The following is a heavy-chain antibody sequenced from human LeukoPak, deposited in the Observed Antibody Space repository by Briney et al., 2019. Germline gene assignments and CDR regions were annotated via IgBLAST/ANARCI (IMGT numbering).Heavy chain of an antibody. Sequence: GAAVKVSCKASGYTFTSYGISWVRQAPGQGLEWMGWISAYNGNTNYAQKLQGRVTMTTDTSTSTAYMELRSLRSEDTAVYYCARPSVHYYYYYMDVWGKGTTVTISS. V-gene: IGHV1-18*01. CDR2: ISAYNGNT. CDR1: GYTFTSYG. J-gene: IGHJ6*03. CDR3: ARPSVHYYYYYMDV.